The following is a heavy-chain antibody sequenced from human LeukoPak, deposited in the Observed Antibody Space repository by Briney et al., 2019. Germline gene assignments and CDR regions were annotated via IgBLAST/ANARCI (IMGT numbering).Heavy chain of an antibody. Sequence: VGSLRLSCAVTGFTFKSYWMSWGRQGPGKGLEWVANIKEDGSDKYYVESVKGRFTISRDNAKNSLYLQMNSLRAEDTAVYYCARGSASCDYWGQGTPVTVSS. J-gene: IGHJ4*02. CDR1: GFTFKSYW. CDR2: IKEDGSDK. V-gene: IGHV3-7*01. CDR3: ARGSASCDY.